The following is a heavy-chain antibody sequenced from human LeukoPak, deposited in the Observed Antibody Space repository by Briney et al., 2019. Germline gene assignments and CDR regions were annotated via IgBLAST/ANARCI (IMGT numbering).Heavy chain of an antibody. CDR1: GFTFSSYW. J-gene: IGHJ5*02. CDR3: ARDYRGGTWFDP. Sequence: GESLKISCAPAGFTFSSYWMSWVRQAPGKGLEWVANIKQDGSEKYYVDSVKGRFTISRDNAQNSLYLQMNSLRAEDTAVYYCARDYRGGTWFDPWGQGTLVTVSS. CDR2: IKQDGSEK. V-gene: IGHV3-7*01. D-gene: IGHD3-16*01.